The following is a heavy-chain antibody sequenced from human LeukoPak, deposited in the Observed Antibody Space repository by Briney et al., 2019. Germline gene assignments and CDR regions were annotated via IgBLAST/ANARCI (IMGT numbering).Heavy chain of an antibody. V-gene: IGHV3-23*01. D-gene: IGHD1-1*01. J-gene: IGHJ4*02. CDR3: AKVDYWSPENYFDS. CDR1: GFTFSNYA. CDR2: ISGSGGST. Sequence: GGSLRLSCAASGFTFSNYAMSWFRQAPGKGLEWVSTISGSGGSTYYADSVKGQFTISRDNSKNMLYLQMNSLRVEDTAVYYCAKVDYWSPENYFDSWGQGTLVTVSS.